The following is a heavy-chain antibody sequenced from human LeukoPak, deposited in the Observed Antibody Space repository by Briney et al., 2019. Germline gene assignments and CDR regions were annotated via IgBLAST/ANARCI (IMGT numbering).Heavy chain of an antibody. J-gene: IGHJ4*02. CDR1: GDSISSGGYY. Sequence: SETLSLTCTVSGDSISSGGYYWSWIRQHPGKGLEWIGYIYYSGSTYYNPSLKSRVTISVDTSKNQFSLKLSSVTAADTAVYYCARDKDYYGSGSYFDYWGQGTLVTVSS. V-gene: IGHV4-31*03. D-gene: IGHD3-10*01. CDR3: ARDKDYYGSGSYFDY. CDR2: IYYSGST.